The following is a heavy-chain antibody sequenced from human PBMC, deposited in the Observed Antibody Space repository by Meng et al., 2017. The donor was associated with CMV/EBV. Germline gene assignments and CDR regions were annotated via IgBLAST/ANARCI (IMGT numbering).Heavy chain of an antibody. Sequence: SETLSLTCTVSGGSISSYYWSWIRQPPGKGLEWIGYIYYSGRTNYNPSLKSRVTISVDTSKNPFSLKLSSVTAADTAVYYCARDPIAARPGGYYYYGMDVWGQGTTVTVSS. V-gene: IGHV4-59*01. D-gene: IGHD6-6*01. J-gene: IGHJ6*02. CDR3: ARDPIAARPGGYYYYGMDV. CDR1: GGSISSYY. CDR2: IYYSGRT.